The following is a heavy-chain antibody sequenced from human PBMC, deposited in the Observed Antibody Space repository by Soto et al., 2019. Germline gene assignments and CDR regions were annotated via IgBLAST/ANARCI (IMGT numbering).Heavy chain of an antibody. J-gene: IGHJ4*02. CDR3: ARGEYYFDD. Sequence: SSETLSLTCAVSGGSISSGGYSWSWIRQPPGKGLEWIGYIYHSGSTYYNPSLKSRVTISVDRSKNQFSLKLSSVTAADTAVYYCARGEYYFDDWGQGTLVTVSS. V-gene: IGHV4-30-2*01. CDR1: GGSISSGGYS. CDR2: IYHSGST.